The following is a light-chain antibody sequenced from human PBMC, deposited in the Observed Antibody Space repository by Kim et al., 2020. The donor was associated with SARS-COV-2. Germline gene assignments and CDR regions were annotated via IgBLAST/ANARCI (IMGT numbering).Light chain of an antibody. J-gene: IGKJ4*01. Sequence: DTVMTQSPVTMSVSPGERVTLSCRAGQSVSSNLAWYQQKPGQAPRLLIYGASTRATGIPARFSGSGSGTEFSLTISSLQPEDFAVYYCQQYNKWPLTFGGGTKVEIK. CDR2: GAS. V-gene: IGKV3D-15*01. CDR3: QQYNKWPLT. CDR1: QSVSSN.